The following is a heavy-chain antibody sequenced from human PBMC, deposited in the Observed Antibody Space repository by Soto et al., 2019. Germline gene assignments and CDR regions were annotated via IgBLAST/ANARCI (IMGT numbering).Heavy chain of an antibody. D-gene: IGHD3-10*01. CDR2: IQYSGYS. CDR1: GGSITNYY. CDR3: ARHGFGSLHGLVYV. J-gene: IGHJ6*02. V-gene: IGHV4-59*08. Sequence: QVQLQESGPGLVKPSETLSLTCTVSGGSITNYYCSWFRQPPGKGLAWIGYIQYSGYSAYNLSLKRRVTMSRATSKTQLSLMLASVPATVTAVYYCARHGFGSLHGLVYVWGQGTTVIVSS.